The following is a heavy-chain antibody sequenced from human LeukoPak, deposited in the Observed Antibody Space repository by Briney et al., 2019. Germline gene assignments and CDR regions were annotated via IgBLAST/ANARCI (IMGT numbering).Heavy chain of an antibody. Sequence: SETLSLTCAVSGGSISRYYWSWVRQPPGKGLEYIGNIYYSGSTNYNPSLKSRVTISLDTSRSQFSPKLTSVTAADTAVYYCARELYNWNGRRHAIDIWGQGTMVTASS. CDR3: ARELYNWNGRRHAIDI. CDR2: IYYSGST. J-gene: IGHJ3*02. D-gene: IGHD1-20*01. V-gene: IGHV4-59*01. CDR1: GGSISRYY.